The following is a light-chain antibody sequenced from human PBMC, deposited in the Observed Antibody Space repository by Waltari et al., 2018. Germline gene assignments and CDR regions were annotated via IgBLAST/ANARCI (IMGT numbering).Light chain of an antibody. CDR2: LGS. Sequence: DIVMTQSPLSLPVTPGEPACIPRMSSQSLLHRNGYNYLDWYLQKPGQSPQLLIYLGSNRASGVPDRFSGSGSGTDCTLKISRVEAEDVGVYYCMQALQTRTFGGGTKVEIK. CDR1: QSLLHRNGYNY. CDR3: MQALQTRT. J-gene: IGKJ4*01. V-gene: IGKV2-28*01.